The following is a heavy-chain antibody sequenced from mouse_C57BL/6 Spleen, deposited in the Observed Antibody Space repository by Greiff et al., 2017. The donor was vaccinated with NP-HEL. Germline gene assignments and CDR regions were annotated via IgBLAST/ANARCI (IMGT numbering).Heavy chain of an antibody. J-gene: IGHJ2*01. CDR1: GFNITDYY. V-gene: IGHV14-1*01. CDR3: TTNATVVAKGYDY. D-gene: IGHD1-1*01. CDR2: IDPEDGDT. Sequence: EVQLQQSGAELVRPGASVKLSCTASGFNITDYYMHWVKQRPEQGLEWIGRIDPEDGDTEYAPKFQGKATMTADTSSNTAYLQLSSLTSEDTAVYYCTTNATVVAKGYDYWGQGTTLTVSS.